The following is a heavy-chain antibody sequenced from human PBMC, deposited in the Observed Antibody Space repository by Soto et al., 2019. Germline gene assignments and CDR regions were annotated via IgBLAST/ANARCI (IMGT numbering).Heavy chain of an antibody. V-gene: IGHV3-21*01. CDR2: ISSSSSYI. CDR1: GFTFSSYS. Sequence: EVQLVESGGGLVKPGGYLRLSCAASGFTFSSYSMNWVRQAPGKGLESVSSISSSSSYIYYADSVKGRFTISRDNAKNSLYLQMNSLRAEDTAVYYCARGGHSTPDVWGKGTTVTVSS. CDR3: ARGGHSTPDV. J-gene: IGHJ6*04. D-gene: IGHD6-13*01.